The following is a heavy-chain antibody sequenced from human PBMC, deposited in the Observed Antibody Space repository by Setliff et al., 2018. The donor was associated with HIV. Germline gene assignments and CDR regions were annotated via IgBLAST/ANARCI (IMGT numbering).Heavy chain of an antibody. CDR1: GGSISSSSYY. V-gene: IGHV4-39*07. Sequence: PSETLSLTCTVSGGSISSSSYYWGWIRQPPGKGLEWIGSIDYSGSTYYNPSLKSRVTISVDTSKSQFSLKLSSVTAADTAVYYCARKPGFCSGGGCRGYFDYGGQGTLVTVSS. D-gene: IGHD2-15*01. CDR2: IDYSGST. J-gene: IGHJ4*02. CDR3: ARKPGFCSGGGCRGYFDY.